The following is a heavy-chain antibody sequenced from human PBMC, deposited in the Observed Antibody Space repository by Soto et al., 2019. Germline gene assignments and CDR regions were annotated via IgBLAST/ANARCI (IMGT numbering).Heavy chain of an antibody. V-gene: IGHV1-18*01. CDR3: SRIGVSPGHESPGFDS. D-gene: IGHD3-16*01. CDR1: GYTLNFYG. J-gene: IGHJ4*02. Sequence: GSSVKVSRKASGYTLNFYGSTRLRQDPGEGREWMGWISGIYCNTSYAANLQVRGSMTTDTATSTAYMELRGMRSDDTAVYYCSRIGVSPGHESPGFDSWGQGTLVTVSS. CDR2: ISGIYCNT.